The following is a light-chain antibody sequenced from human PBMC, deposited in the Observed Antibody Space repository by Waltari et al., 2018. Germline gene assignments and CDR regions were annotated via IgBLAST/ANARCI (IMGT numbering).Light chain of an antibody. CDR3: YSADSSGNHKGI. CDR1: ALPKKN. Sequence: SYELTQPPSVSVSPGQAARITCSGDALPKKNAYWYQQKSGQAPVLVIDEATKRPSGIPERFSGSSSGTMATLTISGAQVEDEADYYCYSADSSGNHKGIFGGGTKVTVL. J-gene: IGLJ2*01. CDR2: EAT. V-gene: IGLV3-10*01.